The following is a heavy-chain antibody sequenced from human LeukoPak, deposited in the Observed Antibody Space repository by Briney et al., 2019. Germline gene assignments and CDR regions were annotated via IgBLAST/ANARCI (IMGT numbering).Heavy chain of an antibody. V-gene: IGHV3-30*02. Sequence: PGGSLRLSCAASGFTFSSYGMHWVRQAPGKGLEWVAFIRSDGSTKYYADSVKGRFTISRDNAKNSLYLQMNSLRAEDTAVYYCARDLLVTGTGFDYWGQGTLVTVSS. CDR3: ARDLLVTGTGFDY. CDR2: IRSDGSTK. J-gene: IGHJ4*02. CDR1: GFTFSSYG. D-gene: IGHD2-21*02.